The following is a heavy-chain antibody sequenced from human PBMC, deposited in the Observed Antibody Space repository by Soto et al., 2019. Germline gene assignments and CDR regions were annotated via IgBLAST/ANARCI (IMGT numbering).Heavy chain of an antibody. CDR2: ISYDGSNK. CDR1: GFTFSSYA. CDR3: ARASGIAVAVGRHGMDV. Sequence: PGGSLRLSCAASGFTFSSYARHWVRQAPGKGLEWVAVISYDGSNKYYADSVKGRFTISRDNSKNTLYLQMNSLRAEDTAVYYCARASGIAVAVGRHGMDVWGQGTTVTVSS. J-gene: IGHJ6*02. D-gene: IGHD6-19*01. V-gene: IGHV3-30-3*01.